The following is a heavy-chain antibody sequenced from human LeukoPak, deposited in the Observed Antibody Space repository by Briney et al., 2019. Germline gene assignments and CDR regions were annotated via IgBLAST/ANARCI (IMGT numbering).Heavy chain of an antibody. D-gene: IGHD3-10*01. Sequence: GGSPRLSCAASGFTFSYYSMKWVRQAPGEGPEWVSYISSSTTLIHYADSVKGRFTISRDNAKSSLYLQMNSLRDEDTALYFCAREGHYGALDIWGQGTMVTVSS. CDR1: GFTFSYYS. CDR2: ISSSTTLI. CDR3: AREGHYGALDI. J-gene: IGHJ3*02. V-gene: IGHV3-48*02.